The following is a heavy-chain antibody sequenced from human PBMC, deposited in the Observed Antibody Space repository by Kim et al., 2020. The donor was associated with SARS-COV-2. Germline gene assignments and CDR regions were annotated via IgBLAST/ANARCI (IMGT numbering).Heavy chain of an antibody. CDR2: R. Sequence: RKYSQRFQGRVTITRDTSASTVYMELSSRTSEDTAIYYCARGWSATGIDPWGQGTLVTVSS. D-gene: IGHD2-15*01. J-gene: IGHJ5*02. V-gene: IGHV1-3*01. CDR3: ARGWSATGIDP.